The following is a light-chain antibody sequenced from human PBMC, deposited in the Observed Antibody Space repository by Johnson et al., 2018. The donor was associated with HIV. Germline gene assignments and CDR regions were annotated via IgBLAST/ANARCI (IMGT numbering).Light chain of an antibody. CDR3: GTWDSSLSARF. CDR2: ENT. J-gene: IGLJ1*01. CDR1: SSNIGNKY. V-gene: IGLV1-51*02. Sequence: QSVLTQPPSVSAAPGQKVTISCSGSSSNIGNKYVSWYQQLPGTAPKLLIYENTKRPSGIPDRFSGSKSGTSATLGITGLQTGDEADYYCGTWDSSLSARFVGTGTKVTVL.